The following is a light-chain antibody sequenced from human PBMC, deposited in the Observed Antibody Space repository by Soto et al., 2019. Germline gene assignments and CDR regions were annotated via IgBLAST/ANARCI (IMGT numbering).Light chain of an antibody. J-gene: IGKJ4*01. CDR2: RAS. CDR3: QQYESSPLT. Sequence: EIVLTQSPDTLSLSPGERATLSCRACQSVSSSFLAWYQQKPGQAPRLLIYRASSRATGIPDRFTGSGSGTDFTLTISRLEPEDFAVYYCQQYESSPLTFGGGTKVEIK. V-gene: IGKV3-20*01. CDR1: QSVSSSF.